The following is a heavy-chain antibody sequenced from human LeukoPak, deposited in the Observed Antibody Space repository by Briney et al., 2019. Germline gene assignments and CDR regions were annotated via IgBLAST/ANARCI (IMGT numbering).Heavy chain of an antibody. CDR3: ARRSYYDSSGIFDY. Sequence: SETLSLTCTVSGGSISSSSYYWGWIREPPGKGLEWIGSIYYSGSTYYNPSLKSRVTISVDTSKNQFSLKLSSVTAADTAVYYCARRSYYDSSGIFDYWGQGTLVTVSS. CDR1: GGSISSSSYY. V-gene: IGHV4-39*01. CDR2: IYYSGST. J-gene: IGHJ4*02. D-gene: IGHD3-22*01.